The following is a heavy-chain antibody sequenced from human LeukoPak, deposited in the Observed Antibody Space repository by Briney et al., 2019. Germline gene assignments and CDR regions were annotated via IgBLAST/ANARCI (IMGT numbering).Heavy chain of an antibody. CDR3: AKDSPEEGFDY. Sequence: GRSLRLSCAASGFTFSSYGMHWVRQAPGKGLEWVAVISYDGSNKYYADSVKGRFTISRDNSKNTLYLQMNSLRAEDTAVYYCAKDSPEEGFDYWGQGTLVTVSS. V-gene: IGHV3-30*18. CDR1: GFTFSSYG. J-gene: IGHJ4*02. CDR2: ISYDGSNK.